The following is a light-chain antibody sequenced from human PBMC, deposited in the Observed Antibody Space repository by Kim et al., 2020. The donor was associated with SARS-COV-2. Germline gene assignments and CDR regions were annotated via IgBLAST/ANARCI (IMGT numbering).Light chain of an antibody. J-gene: IGKJ5*01. V-gene: IGKV1-33*01. CDR3: QQYDNLSLT. Sequence: DIQITQSPSSLSASVGDRVTITCQASQDISNYLNWYQQKPGKATKLLIYDASNWETGVPSRFSGSGSGTDFTYTISSLQPEDIATYYCQQYDNLSLTFGQGTRLEIK. CDR2: DAS. CDR1: QDISNY.